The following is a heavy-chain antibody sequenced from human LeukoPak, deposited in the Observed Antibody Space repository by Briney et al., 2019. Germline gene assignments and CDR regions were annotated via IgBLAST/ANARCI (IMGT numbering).Heavy chain of an antibody. CDR2: IRSDGSNK. CDR3: ARETVTTDYYYMDV. V-gene: IGHV3-30*02. CDR1: GFTFSSYG. D-gene: IGHD4-11*01. J-gene: IGHJ6*03. Sequence: GGSLRLSCAASGFTFSSYGMHWVRQAPGKGLEWVAFIRSDGSNKYYADSVKGRFTISRDNSKNTLYLQMNSLRAEDTAVYYCARETVTTDYYYMDVWGKGTTVTVSS.